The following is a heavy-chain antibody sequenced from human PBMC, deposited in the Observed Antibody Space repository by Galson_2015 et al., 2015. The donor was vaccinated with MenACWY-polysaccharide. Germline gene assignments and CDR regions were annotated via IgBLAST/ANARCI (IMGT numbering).Heavy chain of an antibody. CDR3: AREGSRIVFHAFDT. V-gene: IGHV3-33*01. CDR2: IQYDGSKI. CDR1: GSRFSNSG. D-gene: IGHD2-15*01. Sequence: SLRLSCAASGSRFSNSGMHWVRQAPGKGLEWVAVIQYDGSKIVYADSVKDRFTISRDNSKNTVFLEMNTLGAEDTAVYYCAREGSRIVFHAFDTWGQGTMVTVSS. J-gene: IGHJ3*02.